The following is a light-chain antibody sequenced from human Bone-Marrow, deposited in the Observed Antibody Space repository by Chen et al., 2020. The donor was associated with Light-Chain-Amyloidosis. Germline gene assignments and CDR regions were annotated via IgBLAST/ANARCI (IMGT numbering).Light chain of an antibody. Sequence: SSVLTQPSSVSVAPGQTATIACGGNNIGSTSVHWYQQTPGQAPLLVVYDDSGRPSGIPERLSGSNSGNTATLTISRVEAGDEADYYCQVWDRSSDRPVFGGGTKLTVL. J-gene: IGLJ3*02. V-gene: IGLV3-21*02. CDR2: DDS. CDR1: NIGSTS. CDR3: QVWDRSSDRPV.